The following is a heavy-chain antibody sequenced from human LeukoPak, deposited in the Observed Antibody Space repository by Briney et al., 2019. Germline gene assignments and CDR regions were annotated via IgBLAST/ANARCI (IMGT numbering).Heavy chain of an antibody. CDR1: GYSFTSYW. CDR3: ARSNYYDSSGYYPNWFDP. J-gene: IGHJ5*02. D-gene: IGHD3-22*01. V-gene: IGHV5-51*01. CDR2: IYPGDSDT. Sequence: GESLQISCKGSGYSFTSYWIGWVRQMPGKGLEWMGIIYPGDSDTRYSPSFQGQVTISADKSISTAYLQWSSLKASDTAMYYCARSNYYDSSGYYPNWFDPWGQGTLVTVSS.